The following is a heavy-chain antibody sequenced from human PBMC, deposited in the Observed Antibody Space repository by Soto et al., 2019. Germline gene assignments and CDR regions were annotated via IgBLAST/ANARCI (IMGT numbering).Heavy chain of an antibody. D-gene: IGHD3-16*01. CDR2: INPNSGDT. Sequence: GASVKVSCKASGYTFSDYYMHWVRQAPGQGLEWKGWINPNSGDTNYAQEFQDWVTMTRDTSISTAYMELSRLRSDDTAVYFCSRADYDYIWGSRRSDAFDIWGQGTVVTVSS. CDR3: SRADYDYIWGSRRSDAFDI. V-gene: IGHV1-2*04. CDR1: GYTFSDYY. J-gene: IGHJ3*02.